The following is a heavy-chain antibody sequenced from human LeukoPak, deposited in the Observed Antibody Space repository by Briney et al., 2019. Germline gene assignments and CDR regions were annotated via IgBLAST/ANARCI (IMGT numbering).Heavy chain of an antibody. CDR1: GYSFTSYW. J-gene: IGHJ4*02. V-gene: IGHV5-51*01. Sequence: GESLKISCKGSGYSFTSYWIGWVRQMPGKGLEWMGIIYPGDPDTRYSPSFQGQVTISADKSISTAYLQWSSLKASDTAMYYCARRGIAAAGTGLNYFDYWGQGTLVTVSS. CDR2: IYPGDPDT. D-gene: IGHD6-13*01. CDR3: ARRGIAAAGTGLNYFDY.